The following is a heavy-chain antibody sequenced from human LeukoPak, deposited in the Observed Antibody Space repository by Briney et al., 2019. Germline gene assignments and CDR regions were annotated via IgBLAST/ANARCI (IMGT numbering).Heavy chain of an antibody. CDR2: IYTSGST. CDR1: GGSISSGSYY. V-gene: IGHV4-61*02. CDR3: ARDRDCSSTSCYWGFDY. D-gene: IGHD2-2*01. J-gene: IGHJ4*02. Sequence: SQTLSLTCTVSGGSISSGSYYWSWIRQPAGKGLEWIGRIYTSGSTNYNPSLKSRVTISVDTSKNQFSLKLSSVTAADTAVYYCARDRDCSSTSCYWGFDYWGQGTLVTVSS.